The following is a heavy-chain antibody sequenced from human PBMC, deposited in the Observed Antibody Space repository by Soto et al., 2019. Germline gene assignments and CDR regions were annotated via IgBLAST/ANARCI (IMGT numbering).Heavy chain of an antibody. CDR3: ARHWEPAASYNWFDP. J-gene: IGHJ5*02. CDR1: GGSISSYS. V-gene: IGHV4-59*08. Sequence: PSETLSLTCTVSGGSISSYSWSWIRQPPGKGLEWIGYIYYSGSTNYNPSLKSRVTISVDTSKNQFSLKLSSVTAAGTAVYCCARHWEPAASYNWFDPWGQGTLVTVSS. D-gene: IGHD2-2*01. CDR2: IYYSGST.